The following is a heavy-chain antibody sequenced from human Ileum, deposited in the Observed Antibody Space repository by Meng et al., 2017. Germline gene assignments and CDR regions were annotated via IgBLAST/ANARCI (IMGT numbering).Heavy chain of an antibody. Sequence: QVPLHHFGSGLVKPPQTLSPTCAVSGGSVSSNIAAWNWIRQSPLRGLEWLGRTYYRSKWYSEYAVSVKSRISITPDTSKNQFSLQMNSVTPEDTAVYYCASGSGSLDYWGPGTLVTVSS. V-gene: IGHV6-1*01. CDR2: TYYRSKWYS. CDR1: GGSVSSNIAA. CDR3: ASGSGSLDY. D-gene: IGHD3-3*01. J-gene: IGHJ4*02.